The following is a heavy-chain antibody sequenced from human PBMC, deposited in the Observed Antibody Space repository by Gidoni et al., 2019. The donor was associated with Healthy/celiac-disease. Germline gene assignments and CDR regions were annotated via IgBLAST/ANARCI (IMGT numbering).Heavy chain of an antibody. D-gene: IGHD6-6*01. CDR1: GGTFSSYT. CDR2: IIPILGIA. CDR3: ARMAARPTVHLWFDP. Sequence: QVQLVQSGAEVKKPGSSVKVSCKASGGTFSSYTISWVRQAPGQGLEWMGRIIPILGIANYAQKFQGRVTITADKSTSTAYMELSSLRSEDTAVYYCARMAARPTVHLWFDPWGQGTLVTVSS. V-gene: IGHV1-69*02. J-gene: IGHJ5*02.